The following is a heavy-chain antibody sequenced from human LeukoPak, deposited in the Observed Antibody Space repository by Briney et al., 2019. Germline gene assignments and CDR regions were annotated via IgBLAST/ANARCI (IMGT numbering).Heavy chain of an antibody. CDR2: INHSGST. D-gene: IGHD3-3*01. V-gene: IGHV4-34*01. CDR3: ARLRLWLRMNDAFDI. CDR1: GGSFSGYY. Sequence: SSETLSLTCAAYGGSFSGYYWSWIRQPPGKGLEWIGEINHSGSTNYNPSLKSRVTISVDTSKNQFSLKLSSVTAADTAVYYCARLRLWLRMNDAFDIWGQGTMVTVSS. J-gene: IGHJ3*02.